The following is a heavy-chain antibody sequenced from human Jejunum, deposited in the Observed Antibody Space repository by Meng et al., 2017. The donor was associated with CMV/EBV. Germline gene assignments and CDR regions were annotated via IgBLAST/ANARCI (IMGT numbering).Heavy chain of an antibody. J-gene: IGHJ4*02. CDR2: INTSVGHT. CDR1: GYTFTNYY. CDR3: ARASRVLGGFDY. V-gene: IGHV1-46*01. Sequence: QVHLLQSGAEGKKPGASVKVSCKASGYTFTNYYMHWVRQAPGQGLEWMGIINTSVGHTSHAQKFQGRVTMTRDTSTSTVHMEVSSLRSADTAVYYCARASRVLGGFDYWGQGTLVTVSS. D-gene: IGHD3-16*01.